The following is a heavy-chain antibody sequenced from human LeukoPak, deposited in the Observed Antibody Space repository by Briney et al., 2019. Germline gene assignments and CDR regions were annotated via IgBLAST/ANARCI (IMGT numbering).Heavy chain of an antibody. V-gene: IGHV4-59*08. J-gene: IGHJ4*02. Sequence: PPETLSLTCSVSGGSISSYYWSWIRQSPGKGLEWIGYIYYSGSTNYNPSLKSRVTMSVDTSKNQFSLKLSSVTAADTAVYYCATATYQLLIPLFDYWGQGTLVTVSS. CDR1: GGSISSYY. D-gene: IGHD2-2*01. CDR2: IYYSGST. CDR3: ATATYQLLIPLFDY.